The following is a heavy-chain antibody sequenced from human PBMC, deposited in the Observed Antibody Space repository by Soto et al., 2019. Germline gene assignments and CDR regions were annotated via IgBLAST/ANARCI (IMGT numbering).Heavy chain of an antibody. CDR2: ISGSGGSR. V-gene: IGHV3-23*01. CDR1: GFTFSPCA. Sequence: EVQLLESGGGLVQPGGSLRLSCAASGFTFSPCAMNWVRQAPGKGLKRVSGISGSGGSRHYADSVRGRFTISRDNSKNTLFLQMNSLGAEDTAVYYCAKAALYYDSSGYSDSRYYFDSWGQGTLVTVSS. J-gene: IGHJ4*02. D-gene: IGHD3-22*01. CDR3: AKAALYYDSSGYSDSRYYFDS.